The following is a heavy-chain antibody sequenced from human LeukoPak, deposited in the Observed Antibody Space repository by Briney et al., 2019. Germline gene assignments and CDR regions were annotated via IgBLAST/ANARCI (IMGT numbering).Heavy chain of an antibody. J-gene: IGHJ6*02. CDR2: IRKDGSDI. CDR3: ARDLALIAEAGEYYYYYYGMDV. Sequence: GGSLRLSCAASKFTFSTYAMHWVRQAPGKGLEWVANIRKDGSDIHYVDSVKGRFTISRDNAKNSLYLEMSSLRGEDTALYYCARDLALIAEAGEYYYYYYGMDVWGQGTTVTVSS. CDR1: KFTFSTYA. V-gene: IGHV3-7*01. D-gene: IGHD6-13*01.